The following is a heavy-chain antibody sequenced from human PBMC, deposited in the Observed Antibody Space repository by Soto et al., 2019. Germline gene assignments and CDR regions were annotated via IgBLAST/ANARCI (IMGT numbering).Heavy chain of an antibody. CDR1: GYTFSDYD. Sequence: QVQLVQSGAEVKKPGASVQVSCKASGYTFSDYDINWVRQATGQGLEWMGWMNPDNGNTGYAQKFQGRVTMTRDTSTRTAYLDLSSLRPDDTAIYYCATGPAEGEGAPYYWGQGTLVTVSS. D-gene: IGHD1-26*01. CDR2: MNPDNGNT. V-gene: IGHV1-8*01. CDR3: ATGPAEGEGAPYY. J-gene: IGHJ4*02.